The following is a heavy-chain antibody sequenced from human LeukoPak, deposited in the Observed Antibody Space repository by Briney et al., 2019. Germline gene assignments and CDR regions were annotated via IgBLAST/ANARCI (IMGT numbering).Heavy chain of an antibody. D-gene: IGHD3-22*01. Sequence: GGSLRLSCAASGFTFSSYAMSWARQAPGKGLEWVSAISGSGGSTYYADSVKGRFTISRDNSKNTLYLQMNSLRAEDTAIYYCAKFYYDSSGYYLGRYMDVWGKGTTVTVSS. CDR2: ISGSGGST. CDR3: AKFYYDSSGYYLGRYMDV. CDR1: GFTFSSYA. V-gene: IGHV3-23*01. J-gene: IGHJ6*03.